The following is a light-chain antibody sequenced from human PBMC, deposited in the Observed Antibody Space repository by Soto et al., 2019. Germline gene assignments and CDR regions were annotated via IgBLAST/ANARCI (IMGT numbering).Light chain of an antibody. J-gene: IGKJ4*01. V-gene: IGKV3-11*01. Sequence: ENVLTQSPGTLSLSPGERATLSCRASQSVGTYLAWYQQKPGQAPRLLIYDASNRATGIPDRFSGSGSGTDFTLTISNLEPEDSAVYYCQQRSIWPLTFGGGTKVDIK. CDR3: QQRSIWPLT. CDR1: QSVGTY. CDR2: DAS.